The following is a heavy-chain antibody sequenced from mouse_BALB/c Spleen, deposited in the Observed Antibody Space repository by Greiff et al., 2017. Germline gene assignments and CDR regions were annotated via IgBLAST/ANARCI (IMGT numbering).Heavy chain of an antibody. CDR1: GFTFTDYY. J-gene: IGHJ2*01. CDR2: IRNKANGYTT. CDR3: ARALYGNYDY. V-gene: IGHV7-3*02. Sequence: EVQRVESGGGLVQPGGSLRLSCATSGFTFTDYYMSWVRQPPGKALEWLGFIRNKANGYTTEYSASVKGRFTISRDNSQSILYLQMNTLRAEDSATYYCARALYGNYDYWGQGTTLTVSS. D-gene: IGHD2-10*02.